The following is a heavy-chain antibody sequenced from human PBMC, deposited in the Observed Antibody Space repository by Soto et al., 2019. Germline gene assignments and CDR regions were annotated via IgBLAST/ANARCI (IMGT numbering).Heavy chain of an antibody. D-gene: IGHD5-18*01. Sequence: QVQLVQSGAEVKKPGSSVKVSCKASGGTFSSYTISWVRQAPGQGLEWMGRIIPILGIANYAQKFQGRVTITADKSTSTDYMELSSLRAEDTAVYYCARGDRPDTAMVTVDYYYYMDVWGKGTTVTVSS. V-gene: IGHV1-69*02. J-gene: IGHJ6*03. CDR1: GGTFSSYT. CDR2: IIPILGIA. CDR3: ARGDRPDTAMVTVDYYYYMDV.